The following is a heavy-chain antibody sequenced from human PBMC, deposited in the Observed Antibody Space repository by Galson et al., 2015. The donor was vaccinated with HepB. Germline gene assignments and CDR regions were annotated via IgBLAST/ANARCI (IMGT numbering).Heavy chain of an antibody. D-gene: IGHD5-12*01. J-gene: IGHJ4*02. CDR1: GDSVSRNSIA. CDR2: TYYRSKWYN. Sequence: CAISGDSVSRNSIAWNWIRRSPSRGLEWLGRTYYRSKWYNDYAVSVKSRITINPDTSKNQFSLQLNSVTPEDTAVYYCARSNSGYDLSHQDFDYWGQGTLVTVSS. CDR3: ARSNSGYDLSHQDFDY. V-gene: IGHV6-1*01.